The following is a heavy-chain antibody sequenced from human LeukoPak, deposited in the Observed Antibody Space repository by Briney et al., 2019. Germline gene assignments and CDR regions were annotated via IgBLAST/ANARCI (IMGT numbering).Heavy chain of an antibody. CDR3: AKGYDVDY. CDR1: GFTFSSYD. V-gene: IGHV3-30*18. Sequence: GGSLRLSCAASGFTFSSYDMHWVRQAPGKGLEWVALISYDGSNKYFGDSVKGRFTISRDGFKNTLYLQMNSLRAEDTAVYYCAKGYDVDYWGQGTLVTVSS. CDR2: ISYDGSNK. D-gene: IGHD5-12*01. J-gene: IGHJ4*02.